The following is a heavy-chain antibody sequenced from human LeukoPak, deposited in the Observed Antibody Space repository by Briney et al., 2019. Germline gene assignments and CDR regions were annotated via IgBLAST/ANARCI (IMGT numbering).Heavy chain of an antibody. D-gene: IGHD5-18*01. CDR2: ISSGGDNT. Sequence: QAGGSLRLSCAASGFTFSSYAMSWVRQAPGEGLEWVSAISSGGDNTYYADSVKGRLTISRDNSKNTVYVQMTSLRAEDTAVYYCAREDATMVLSLDYWGQGALVTVSS. CDR1: GFTFSSYA. CDR3: AREDATMVLSLDY. V-gene: IGHV3-23*01. J-gene: IGHJ4*02.